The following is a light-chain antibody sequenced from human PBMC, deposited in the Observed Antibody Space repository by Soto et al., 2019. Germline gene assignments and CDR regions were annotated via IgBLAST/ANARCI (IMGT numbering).Light chain of an antibody. CDR1: SSDVGGYNY. CDR3: SSYTSSNTVL. CDR2: EVS. V-gene: IGLV2-14*01. Sequence: QSALTQPASVSGSPGQSITISCTGTSSDVGGYNYVSWYQQHPGKAPKLMIYEVSNRPSGVSNHFSGSKSGNTASLTISGLQPEDEADYYCSSYTSSNTVLFGGGTKLTVL. J-gene: IGLJ2*01.